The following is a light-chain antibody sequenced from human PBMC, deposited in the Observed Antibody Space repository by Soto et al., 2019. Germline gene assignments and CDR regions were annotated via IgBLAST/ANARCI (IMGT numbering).Light chain of an antibody. J-gene: IGKJ1*01. CDR1: QSISSW. Sequence: DIRMTRSPSTLSASVGDRVTITCRASQSISSWLAWYQQKPGKAPKLLIYDASSLESGVPSRFSDSGSGKEFTLTISSLQPDDFPTYYCQQYNSYKLTSGQGSQVEIX. V-gene: IGKV1-5*01. CDR2: DAS. CDR3: QQYNSYKLT.